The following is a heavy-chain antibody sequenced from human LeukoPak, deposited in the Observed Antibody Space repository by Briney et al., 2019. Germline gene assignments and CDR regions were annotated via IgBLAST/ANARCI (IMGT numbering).Heavy chain of an antibody. Sequence: PSETLSLTCTVSGDSTRSSSYYWGWIRQPPGKGLGWIGSLYYSGSTYYNPSLKSRVTISVDTSKNQCSLKLSSVTAADTAVYYCARGVRDYGMDVWGQGTTVTVSS. CDR2: LYYSGST. J-gene: IGHJ6*02. CDR1: GDSTRSSSYY. CDR3: ARGVRDYGMDV. V-gene: IGHV4-39*01.